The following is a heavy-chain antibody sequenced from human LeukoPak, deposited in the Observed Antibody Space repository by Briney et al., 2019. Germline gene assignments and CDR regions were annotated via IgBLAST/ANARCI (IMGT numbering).Heavy chain of an antibody. D-gene: IGHD3-16*01. V-gene: IGHV3-23*01. J-gene: IGHJ3*02. Sequence: GGSLRLSCAASGFTFSSYAMNWVRQGPGKGLEWVSAISGPGGSTYYADSVKGRFTISRDNSKDTLYLQMNSLRAEDTAVYYCAKKVGGVYAFDIWGQGTMVTVSS. CDR3: AKKVGGVYAFDI. CDR1: GFTFSSYA. CDR2: ISGPGGST.